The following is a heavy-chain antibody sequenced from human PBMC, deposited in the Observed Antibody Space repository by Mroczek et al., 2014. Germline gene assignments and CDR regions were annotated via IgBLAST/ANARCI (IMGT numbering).Heavy chain of an antibody. CDR1: GGSISSYY. V-gene: IGHV4-4*07. CDR3: ARRAAAGQRNSGAFDI. CDR2: IYTSGST. J-gene: IGHJ3*02. Sequence: QVQLVQSGPGLVKPSETLSLTCTVSGGSISSYYWSWIRQPAGKGLEWIGRIYTSGSTNYNPSLKSRVTMSVDTSKNQFSLKLSSVTAADTAVYYCARRAAAGQRNSGAFDIWGQGTMVTVSS. D-gene: IGHD6-13*01.